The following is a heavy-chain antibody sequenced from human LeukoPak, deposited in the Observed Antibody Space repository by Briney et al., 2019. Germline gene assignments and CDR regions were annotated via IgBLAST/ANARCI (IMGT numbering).Heavy chain of an antibody. Sequence: PGGSLRLSCAASGFTFSSYAMSWVRQAPGKGLEWVSVIYSGYSTYYADSVKGRFTISRDNSENTLYLQMNSLRAEDTAVYYCAKDRDSSSWYLYLRTLDYWGQGTLVTVSS. D-gene: IGHD6-13*01. CDR3: AKDRDSSSWYLYLRTLDY. CDR1: GFTFSSYA. J-gene: IGHJ4*02. V-gene: IGHV3-23*03. CDR2: IYSGYST.